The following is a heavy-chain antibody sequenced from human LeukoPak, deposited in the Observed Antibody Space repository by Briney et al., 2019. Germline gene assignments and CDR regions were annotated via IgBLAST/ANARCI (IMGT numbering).Heavy chain of an antibody. CDR1: GGPFSSYA. D-gene: IGHD2-2*01. CDR2: IIPIFGTA. CDR3: AREAVVPAAIGYYYYGMDV. V-gene: IGHV1-69*13. Sequence: GPSVQFSCKASGGPFSSYAISWVRQAPGQGLEWMGGIIPIFGTANYAQKFQGRVTITADESTSTAYMELSSLRSEDTAVYYCAREAVVPAAIGYYYYGMDVWGKGTTVTVSS. J-gene: IGHJ6*04.